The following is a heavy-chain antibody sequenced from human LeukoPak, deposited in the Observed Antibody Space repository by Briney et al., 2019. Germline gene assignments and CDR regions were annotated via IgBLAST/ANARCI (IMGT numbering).Heavy chain of an antibody. CDR3: ARADVATDYYFDY. Sequence: GGSLRLPCAASGFTFSSYWMHWVRQALGKGLVWVSRINSDGSSTSYADSVKGRFTISRDNAKNTLYLQMNSLRAEDTAVYYCARADVATDYYFDYWGQGTLVTVSS. V-gene: IGHV3-74*01. CDR1: GFTFSSYW. J-gene: IGHJ4*02. D-gene: IGHD2-21*01. CDR2: INSDGSST.